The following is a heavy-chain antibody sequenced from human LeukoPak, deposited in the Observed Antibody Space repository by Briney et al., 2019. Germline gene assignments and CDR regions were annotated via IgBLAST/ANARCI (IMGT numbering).Heavy chain of an antibody. Sequence: PSEPLSLTCTVSGGSISRYYWSWIRQPARKGLEWIGRIYTSGSTNYNPSLKSRVTMSVDTSKNQFSLKLSSVTAADTAVYYCARERRDGYNHFDYWGQGTLVTVSS. CDR2: IYTSGST. CDR1: GGSISRYY. CDR3: ARERRDGYNHFDY. V-gene: IGHV4-4*07. J-gene: IGHJ4*02. D-gene: IGHD5-24*01.